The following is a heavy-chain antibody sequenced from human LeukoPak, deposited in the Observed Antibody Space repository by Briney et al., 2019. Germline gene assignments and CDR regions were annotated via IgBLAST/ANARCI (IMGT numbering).Heavy chain of an antibody. D-gene: IGHD3-9*01. Sequence: SETLSLTCTVSGGSISSGGYYWSWNRQHPGKGLEWIGYIYYSGSTYYNPSLKSRVTISVDTSKNQFSLKLSSVTAADTAVYYCAREVIRYFDWPSAFDYWGQGTLVTVSS. J-gene: IGHJ4*02. V-gene: IGHV4-31*03. CDR3: AREVIRYFDWPSAFDY. CDR1: GGSISSGGYY. CDR2: IYYSGST.